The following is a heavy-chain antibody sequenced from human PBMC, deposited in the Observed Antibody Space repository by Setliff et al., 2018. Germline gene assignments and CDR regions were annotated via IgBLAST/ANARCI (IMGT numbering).Heavy chain of an antibody. CDR1: GGSISPYY. Sequence: SETLSLTCTVSGGSISPYYWSWIRQPPGKGLEWIGYIYHSGYTSYNPSLKSRVTLSVDTFKNKLSLRLTSVTAADTALYYCARGLHDTSDDYYVGAFDMWGLGTKVTVSS. J-gene: IGHJ3*02. D-gene: IGHD3-22*01. CDR3: ARGLHDTSDDYYVGAFDM. CDR2: IYHSGYT. V-gene: IGHV4-59*01.